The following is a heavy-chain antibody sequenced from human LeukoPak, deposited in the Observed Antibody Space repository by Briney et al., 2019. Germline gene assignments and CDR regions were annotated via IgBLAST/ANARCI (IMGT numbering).Heavy chain of an antibody. CDR1: GYSISSGYY. D-gene: IGHD1-26*01. V-gene: IGHV4-38-2*02. J-gene: IGHJ4*02. CDR3: ARHLGDSGSYYG. CDR2: IYHSGST. Sequence: SETLSLTCTVSGYSISSGYYWGWIRQPPGKGLEWIGSIYHSGSTYYNPSLKSRVTISVDTSKNQFSLKLSSVTAADTAVCYCARHLGDSGSYYGWGQGTLVTVSS.